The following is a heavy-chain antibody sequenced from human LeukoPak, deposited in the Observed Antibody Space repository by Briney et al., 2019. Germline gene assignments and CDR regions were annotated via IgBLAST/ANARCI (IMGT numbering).Heavy chain of an antibody. CDR3: DRGLDTNDWSDAFDI. CDR2: MYYSGST. J-gene: IGHJ3*02. CDR1: GGSISSGDYS. V-gene: IGHV4-30-4*07. D-gene: IGHD2-21*01. Sequence: KPSQTLSLTCAVSGGSISSGDYSWSWIRQPPGKGLEWIGYMYYSGSTYSNLSLKSRVTISVDTSKNQFSLKLSSVTAADTAVYYCDRGLDTNDWSDAFDIWGQGTMVTVSS.